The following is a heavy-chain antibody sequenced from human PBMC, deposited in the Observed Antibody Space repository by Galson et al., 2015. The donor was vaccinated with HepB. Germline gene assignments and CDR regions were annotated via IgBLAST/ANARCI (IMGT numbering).Heavy chain of an antibody. CDR3: AHRRGGSYYSY. CDR2: IYWNDDK. V-gene: IGHV2-5*01. CDR1: GFSLSTSGVG. D-gene: IGHD1-26*01. J-gene: IGHJ4*02. Sequence: LVKPTQTLTLTCTFSGFSLSTSGVGVGWIRQPPGKALEWLALIYWNDDKRYSPSLKSRLTITKATSKHQVVLTMTNMDPVDTATYYCAHRRGGSYYSYWGQGTLVTVSS.